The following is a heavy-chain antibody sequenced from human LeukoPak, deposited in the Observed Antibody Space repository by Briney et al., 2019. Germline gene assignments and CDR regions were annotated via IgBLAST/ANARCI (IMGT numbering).Heavy chain of an antibody. V-gene: IGHV3-64D*06. Sequence: PGGSLRLSCSASGFTFSSYAMHWVRQAPGKGQEYVSAISSNGGSTYYADSVKGRFTISRDNSKNTLYLQMSSLRAEDTAVYYCVKDEGELLLVPLPFDYWGQGTLVTVSS. J-gene: IGHJ4*02. CDR2: ISSNGGST. CDR1: GFTFSSYA. D-gene: IGHD1-26*01. CDR3: VKDEGELLLVPLPFDY.